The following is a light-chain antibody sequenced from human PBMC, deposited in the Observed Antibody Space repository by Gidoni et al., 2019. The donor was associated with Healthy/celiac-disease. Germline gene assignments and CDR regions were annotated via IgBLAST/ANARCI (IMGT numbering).Light chain of an antibody. CDR1: SSNIGSNT. Sequence: QSVLTQPPSASGTPGQRVTISCSGSSSNIGSNTVNWYQQLPGTAPKLLIYSNNQRPSGVPDRFSGSKSGTSASLAISELQSEDEADYYCAAWDDSLSVVFGGGTKLTVL. V-gene: IGLV1-44*01. CDR2: SNN. CDR3: AAWDDSLSVV. J-gene: IGLJ2*01.